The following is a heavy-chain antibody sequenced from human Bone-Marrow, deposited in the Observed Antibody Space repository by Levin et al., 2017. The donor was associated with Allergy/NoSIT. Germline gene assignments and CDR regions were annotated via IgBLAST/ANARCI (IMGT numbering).Heavy chain of an antibody. CDR3: ARDPGLFCTSSNCPRSNWFDP. CDR1: GFNFSSFW. V-gene: IGHV3-74*01. CDR2: INREGTST. Sequence: GGSLRLSCRVSGFNFSSFWMHWVRQAPGKGLVWVSRINREGTSTVYADDVKGRFTISRDNAENTLYLEMSSLRADDTAVYFCARDPGLFCTSSNCPRSNWFDPWGQGTLVTVSS. D-gene: IGHD2-2*01. J-gene: IGHJ5*02.